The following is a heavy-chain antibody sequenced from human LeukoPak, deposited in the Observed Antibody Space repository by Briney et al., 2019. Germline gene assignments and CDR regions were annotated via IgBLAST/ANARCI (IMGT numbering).Heavy chain of an antibody. V-gene: IGHV4-59*10. CDR2: IYTSGST. D-gene: IGHD3-9*01. CDR3: ARERYFDWLFLYYYYYMDV. CDR1: GGSFSGYY. J-gene: IGHJ6*03. Sequence: SETLSLTCAVYGGSFSGYYWSWIRQPAGKGLEWIGRIYTSGSTNYNPSLKSRVTMSVDTSKNQFSLKLSSVTAADTAVYYCARERYFDWLFLYYYYYMDVWGKGTTVTISS.